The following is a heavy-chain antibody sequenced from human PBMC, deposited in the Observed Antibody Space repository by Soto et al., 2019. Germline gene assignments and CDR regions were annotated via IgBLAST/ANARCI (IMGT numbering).Heavy chain of an antibody. J-gene: IGHJ6*02. V-gene: IGHV3-30-3*01. Sequence: QVQLVESGGGVVQPGRSLRLSCAASGFTFSSYAMHWVRQAPGRGLEWVAVISYDGSNKYYADSVKGRFTISRDNSKSTLYRQMSSLRAEDTAVYYCARDGSGSYAPEYYYDYGMDVWGQGTTVTVSS. CDR2: ISYDGSNK. CDR1: GFTFSSYA. CDR3: ARDGSGSYAPEYYYDYGMDV. D-gene: IGHD1-26*01.